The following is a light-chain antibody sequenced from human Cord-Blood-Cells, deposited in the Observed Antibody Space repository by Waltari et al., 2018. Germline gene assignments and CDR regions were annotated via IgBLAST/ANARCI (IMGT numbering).Light chain of an antibody. CDR1: SSSIGSNT. V-gene: IGLV1-44*01. CDR3: AAWDDSLNGYV. CDR2: SNN. J-gene: IGLJ1*01. Sequence: QSVLTQPPSASWPPGQRVTTSCSGRSSSIGSNTLHWYPQLPGTAPKLLIYSNNQRPSGVPDRFSGSKSGTSASLAISGLQSEDEADYYCAAWDDSLNGYVFGTGTKVTVL.